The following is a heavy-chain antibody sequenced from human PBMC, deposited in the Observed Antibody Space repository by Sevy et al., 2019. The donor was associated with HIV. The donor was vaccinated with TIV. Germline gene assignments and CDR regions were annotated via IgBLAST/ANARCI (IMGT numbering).Heavy chain of an antibody. CDR1: GGSFSDYY. D-gene: IGHD3-22*01. CDR2: INHSGSN. CDR3: ARMSRGGYFVPDY. Sequence: SETLSLTCAVYGGSFSDYYWSWIRQPPGKGLEWIGEINHSGSNNYNPSLKSRVTISVDTSKNQFSLKLSSVTAADTAVYYCARMSRGGYFVPDYWGQGTLVTVSS. V-gene: IGHV4-34*01. J-gene: IGHJ4*02.